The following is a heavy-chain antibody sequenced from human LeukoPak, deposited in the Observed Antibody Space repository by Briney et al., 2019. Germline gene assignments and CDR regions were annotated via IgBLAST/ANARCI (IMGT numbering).Heavy chain of an antibody. CDR2: IYNSWTT. Sequence: SETLSLTCTVSGGSISSGGYYWSWIRQPPGKGLEWIGRIYNSWTTNYNPSLKSRVTISVDTSKNQFSLKLSSVTAADTAVYFCARAHCEGDCFSAIRYWGQGTPVTVSS. CDR3: ARAHCEGDCFSAIRY. CDR1: GGSISSGGYY. V-gene: IGHV4-61*02. D-gene: IGHD2-21*02. J-gene: IGHJ4*02.